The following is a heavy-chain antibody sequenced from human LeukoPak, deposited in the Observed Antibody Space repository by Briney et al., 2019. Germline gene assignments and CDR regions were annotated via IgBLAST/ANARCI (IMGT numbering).Heavy chain of an antibody. Sequence: ASVKVSCKASGYTFTDLYIHWVRQAPGQGLEWMGGIIPIFGTANYAQKFQGRVTITADKSTSTAYMELSSLRSEDTAVYYCARDSFGGADNWFDPWGQGTLVTVSS. J-gene: IGHJ5*02. CDR3: ARDSFGGADNWFDP. CDR1: GYTFTDLY. V-gene: IGHV1-69*06. CDR2: IIPIFGTA. D-gene: IGHD3-16*01.